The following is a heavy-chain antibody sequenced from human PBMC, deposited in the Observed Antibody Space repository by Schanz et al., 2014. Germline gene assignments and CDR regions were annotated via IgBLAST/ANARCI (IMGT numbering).Heavy chain of an antibody. CDR3: ARSAGREFWSGYYTRFDY. CDR1: GYTFTTYA. J-gene: IGHJ4*02. Sequence: QVQLVQSGAEVKKPGASVRVSCKASGYTFTTYAMSWVRQAPGQGLEWVGWISVYTGNTKYGQKVQGRVTMTADTSTNTAYMELRSLRSDDTAVYYCARSAGREFWSGYYTRFDYWGQGTLVTVSS. CDR2: ISVYTGNT. D-gene: IGHD3-3*01. V-gene: IGHV1-18*01.